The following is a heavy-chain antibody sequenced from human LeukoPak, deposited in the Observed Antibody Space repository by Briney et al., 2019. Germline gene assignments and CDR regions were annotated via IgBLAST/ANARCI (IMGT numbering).Heavy chain of an antibody. CDR2: IYSDGST. D-gene: IGHD6-19*01. Sequence: PGGSLRLSCAASGFTVSSNYMSWVRQAPGKGLEWVSVIYSDGSTYYADSVKGRFTISRDNSKNTLYLQMNSLRAEDTAVYYCAKGYSSGWPYYFDSWGQGTLVTVSS. V-gene: IGHV3-66*01. CDR1: GFTVSSNY. CDR3: AKGYSSGWPYYFDS. J-gene: IGHJ4*02.